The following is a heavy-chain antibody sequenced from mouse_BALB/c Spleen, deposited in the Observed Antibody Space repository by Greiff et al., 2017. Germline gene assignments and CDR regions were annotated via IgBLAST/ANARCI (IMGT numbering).Heavy chain of an antibody. Sequence: VQRVESGPGLVAPSQSLSITCTVSGFSLTSYGVHWVRQPPGKGLEWLGVIWAGGSTNYNSALMSRLSISNDNSKSQVFLKMNSLQTDDTAMYYCARAYYGNYDYYYAMDYWGQGTSVTVSS. CDR2: IWAGGST. CDR3: ARAYYGNYDYYYAMDY. CDR1: GFSLTSYG. J-gene: IGHJ4*01. D-gene: IGHD2-10*01. V-gene: IGHV2-9*02.